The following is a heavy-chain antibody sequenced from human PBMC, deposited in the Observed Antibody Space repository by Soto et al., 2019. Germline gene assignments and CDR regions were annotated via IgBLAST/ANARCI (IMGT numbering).Heavy chain of an antibody. CDR1: GFTFSSYA. J-gene: IGHJ3*02. CDR2: ISYDGSNK. V-gene: IGHV3-30-3*01. Sequence: GGSLRLSCAASGFTFSSYAMHWVRQAPGKGLEWVAVISYDGSNKYYADSVKGRFTISRDNSKNTLYLQMNSLRAEDTAVYYCARDHPTVTTYGDAFDIWGQGTMVTVSS. CDR3: ARDHPTVTTYGDAFDI. D-gene: IGHD4-17*01.